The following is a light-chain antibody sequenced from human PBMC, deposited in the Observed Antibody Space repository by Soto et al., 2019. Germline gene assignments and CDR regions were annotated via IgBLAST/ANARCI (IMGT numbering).Light chain of an antibody. CDR2: DDS. J-gene: IGLJ2*01. CDR3: QVWDSSSDHVV. V-gene: IGLV3-21*02. CDR1: NIGSKS. Sequence: SYELTQPPSVSVAPGQTARITCGGSNIGSKSVHWYQQKPGQAPVLVVYDDSDRPSGIPERFSGSNSGNTATLTISRVEAWDEADYYCQVWDSSSDHVVFGGGTQLTVL.